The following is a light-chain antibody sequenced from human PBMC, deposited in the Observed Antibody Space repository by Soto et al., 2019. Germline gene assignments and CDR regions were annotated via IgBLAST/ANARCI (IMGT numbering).Light chain of an antibody. CDR1: QGIGRW. Sequence: DIQMTQSPSSLSASVGDRVTITCRASQGIGRWLAWYQLKPGEAPRLLMFDVSTLHSGVPSRFSGSGSGTEFTLTISSLQPDDSATYYCQQYNDYFRTFGQGTKVDIK. J-gene: IGKJ1*01. V-gene: IGKV1-5*01. CDR2: DVS. CDR3: QQYNDYFRT.